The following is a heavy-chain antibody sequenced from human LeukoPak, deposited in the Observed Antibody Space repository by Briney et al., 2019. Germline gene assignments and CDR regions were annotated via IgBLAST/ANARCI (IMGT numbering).Heavy chain of an antibody. V-gene: IGHV1-2*02. CDR2: INPNSGGT. D-gene: IGHD4-17*01. Sequence: ASVKVSCKASGYTFTGYYMHWVRQAPGQGLEWMGGINPNSGGTNYAQKFHGRVTMTRYTSISTAYMELSRLRSDDTAVYYCASDNFLKDSTKVTTGRFDPRGQGTLVTVSS. CDR1: GYTFTGYY. J-gene: IGHJ5*02. CDR3: ASDNFLKDSTKVTTGRFDP.